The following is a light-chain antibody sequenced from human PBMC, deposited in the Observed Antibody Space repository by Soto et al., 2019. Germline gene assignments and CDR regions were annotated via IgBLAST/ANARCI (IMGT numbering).Light chain of an antibody. CDR2: EAS. CDR1: QSTGSW. CDR3: HQYSNYPWT. Sequence: IQMTQSPSTLSASVGDRVTTTCPASQSTGSWLARSQQKPGEAPKVLIYEASNLESGVPSRFSGSASVPECALTISSLQPDDFATYYCHQYSNYPWTFGHGTKVEIK. J-gene: IGKJ1*01. V-gene: IGKV1-5*03.